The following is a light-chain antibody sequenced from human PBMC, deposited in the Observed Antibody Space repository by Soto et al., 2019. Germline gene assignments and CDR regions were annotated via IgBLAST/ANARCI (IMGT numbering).Light chain of an antibody. V-gene: IGKV1-5*03. J-gene: IGKJ2*01. CDR1: QSISGG. CDR3: QQYNSYPHT. Sequence: DIQMTQSPSTLSASVGDRVTITCRASQSISGGLAWYQQKPGKAPKLLIYKASSLESGVRSRFSGSGSGTEFTLTISSLQPDDFATYYCQQYNSYPHTFGQGTKLEIK. CDR2: KAS.